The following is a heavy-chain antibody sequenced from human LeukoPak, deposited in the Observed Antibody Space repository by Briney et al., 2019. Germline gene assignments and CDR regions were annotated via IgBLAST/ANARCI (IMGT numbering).Heavy chain of an antibody. Sequence: GGSLRLSCTVSGFSLSSYALSWVRRAPGKGLEWVSATSSSDAGTYHADSVRGRFTISRDNSKNTLYLQMNSLRAEDAAVYYCARAPVTSCSGVLCYPFDYWGQGTLVTVSS. CDR1: GFSLSSYA. CDR2: TSSSDAGT. D-gene: IGHD2-15*01. V-gene: IGHV3-23*01. CDR3: ARAPVTSCSGVLCYPFDY. J-gene: IGHJ4*02.